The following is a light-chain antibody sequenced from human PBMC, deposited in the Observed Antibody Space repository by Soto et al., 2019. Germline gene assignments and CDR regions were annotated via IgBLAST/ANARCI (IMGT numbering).Light chain of an antibody. CDR1: QTIRTW. V-gene: IGKV1-5*01. CDR2: DAS. J-gene: IGKJ1*01. Sequence: DIHVTQSPPTLSASVGHRVPITCRGSQTIRTWMAGYQQTTGKAPKLLLYDASTLQSGVASRFSGSGSGTEFTRISSVLQPDDSATYYGQQYTNTNNPWMFGQGTKVDIK. CDR3: QQYTNTNNPWM.